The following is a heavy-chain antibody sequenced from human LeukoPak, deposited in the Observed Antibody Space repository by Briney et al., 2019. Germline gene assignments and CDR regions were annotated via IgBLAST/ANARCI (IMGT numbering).Heavy chain of an antibody. CDR3: TGNYYGSGSYADFDY. V-gene: IGHV3-73*01. Sequence: GGSLRLSCAAYGFTFSGSALHWVRQASGKGLEWVGRIRSTANGYATAYAASVKGRFTISRDDSKNTAYLQMDSLKTEDTAVYHCTGNYYGSGSYADFDYWGQGTLVTVSS. CDR2: IRSTANGYAT. J-gene: IGHJ4*02. D-gene: IGHD3-10*01. CDR1: GFTFSGSA.